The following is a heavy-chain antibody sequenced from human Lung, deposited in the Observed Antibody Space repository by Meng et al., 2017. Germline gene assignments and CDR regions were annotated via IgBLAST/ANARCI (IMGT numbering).Heavy chain of an antibody. J-gene: IGHJ4*02. CDR1: GGIFSNYV. V-gene: IGHV1-69*05. CDR2: INAVFGTT. Sequence: KISCKAPGGIFSNYVIGWVRQAPGQGLEWMGGINAVFGTTNYAQKFQGRVTITTDESTSTVYMELTRLTSEDTAVYFCARKAGNCISTTCYSLDYWGQGTLVTVSS. CDR3: ARKAGNCISTTCYSLDY. D-gene: IGHD2-2*01.